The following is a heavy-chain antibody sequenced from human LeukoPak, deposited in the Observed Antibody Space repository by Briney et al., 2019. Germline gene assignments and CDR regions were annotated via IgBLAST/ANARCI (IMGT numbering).Heavy chain of an antibody. CDR3: AKNQRERFGELLKGWFDP. D-gene: IGHD3-10*01. CDR2: IYYSGST. Sequence: PSETLSLTCTVSGGSISSGDYYWSWIRQPPGKGLEWIGYIYYSGSTYYNPSLKSRVTISVDTSKNQFSLKLSSVTAADTAVYYCAKNQRERFGELLKGWFDPWGQGTLVTVSS. V-gene: IGHV4-30-4*01. CDR1: GGSISSGDYY. J-gene: IGHJ5*02.